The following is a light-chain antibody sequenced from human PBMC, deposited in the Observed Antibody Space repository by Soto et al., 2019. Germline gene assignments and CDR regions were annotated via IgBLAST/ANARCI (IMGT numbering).Light chain of an antibody. Sequence: EIVLTQSPGALSVSPGERATLSCRGSQSVSSSSLAWYQQKRGQAPRLLIHDASSRATGIPDRFSGSGSGTDFTLTISRLEPEDFAVYYCQQYGGSPRTFGQGTKVDIK. V-gene: IGKV3-20*01. CDR2: DAS. CDR3: QQYGGSPRT. CDR1: QSVSSSS. J-gene: IGKJ1*01.